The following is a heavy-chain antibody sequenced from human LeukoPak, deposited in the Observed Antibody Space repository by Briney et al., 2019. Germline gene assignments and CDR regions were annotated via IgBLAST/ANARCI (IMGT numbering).Heavy chain of an antibody. CDR2: ISGSGGST. CDR3: AKEGLIAVAGTRFFDY. J-gene: IGHJ4*02. V-gene: IGHV3-23*01. CDR1: EFTFSSYA. Sequence: GGSLRLSCAASEFTFSSYAMSWVRQAPGKGLEWVSAISGSGGSTYYADSVKGRFTISRDNSKNTLYLQMNSLRAEDTAVYYCAKEGLIAVAGTRFFDYWGQGTLVTVSS. D-gene: IGHD6-19*01.